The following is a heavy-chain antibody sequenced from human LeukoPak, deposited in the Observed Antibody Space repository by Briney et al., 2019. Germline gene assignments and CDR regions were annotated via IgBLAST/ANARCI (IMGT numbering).Heavy chain of an antibody. D-gene: IGHD3-16*01. V-gene: IGHV1-18*01. CDR3: AREGGLIATLSYTYYGMDV. CDR2: ISAYNGNT. CDR1: GYTFTSYG. Sequence: WASVKVSCTASGYTFTSYGISWVRQAPGQGLEWMGWISAYNGNTNYAQKLQGRVTMTTDTSTSTAYMELRSLRSDDTAVYYCAREGGLIATLSYTYYGMDVWGQGTTVTASS. J-gene: IGHJ6*02.